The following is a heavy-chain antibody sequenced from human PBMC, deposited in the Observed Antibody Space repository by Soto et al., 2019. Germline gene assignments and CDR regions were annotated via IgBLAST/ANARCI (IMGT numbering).Heavy chain of an antibody. Sequence: QVQLQQWGAGLLKPSETLSLTCGVYGGSFSGYYRSWIRQPPGKGLEWIGEINHSGSTSYNPSLKSRVTVSVDTSKHQFSLRLNSVTAADTAVYYCARHDWGDYWFFDLWGRGTLVTVSS. CDR3: ARHDWGDYWFFDL. CDR1: GGSFSGYY. D-gene: IGHD7-27*01. V-gene: IGHV4-34*01. J-gene: IGHJ2*01. CDR2: INHSGST.